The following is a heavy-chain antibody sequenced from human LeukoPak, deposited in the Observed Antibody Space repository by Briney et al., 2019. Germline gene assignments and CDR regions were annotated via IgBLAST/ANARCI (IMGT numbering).Heavy chain of an antibody. Sequence: GGSLRLSCEASGFTFSSYAMSWVRQAPGKGLEWVSGISGSGGSTYYADSVKGRFTISRENAKNTLYLQMNSLRAEDTAVYYCGRGHYYAMDVWGQGTTVTVSS. CDR1: GFTFSSYA. CDR2: ISGSGGST. CDR3: GRGHYYAMDV. V-gene: IGHV3-23*01. J-gene: IGHJ6*02.